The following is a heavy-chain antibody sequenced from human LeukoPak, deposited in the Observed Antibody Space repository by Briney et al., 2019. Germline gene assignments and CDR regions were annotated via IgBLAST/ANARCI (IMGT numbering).Heavy chain of an antibody. D-gene: IGHD3-10*01. Sequence: GGSLRLSCAASGFTFSSYGMHWVRQAPGKGLEWVAVIWYDGSNKYHADSVKGRFTVSRDNSKNTLYLQMNSLRAEDTAVYYCARDHTRGYFDYWGQGTLVTVSS. J-gene: IGHJ4*02. CDR3: ARDHTRGYFDY. CDR2: IWYDGSNK. V-gene: IGHV3-33*01. CDR1: GFTFSSYG.